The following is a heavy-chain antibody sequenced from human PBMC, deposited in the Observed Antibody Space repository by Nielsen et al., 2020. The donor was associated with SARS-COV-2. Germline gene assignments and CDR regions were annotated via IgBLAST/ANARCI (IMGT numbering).Heavy chain of an antibody. CDR1: GYTFTSYG. D-gene: IGHD5-18*01. V-gene: IGHV1-18*01. CDR3: ARDLRGYSYAWSEYYFDY. Sequence: ASVNVSCMASGYTFTSYGISWVRQAPGQGLEWMGWISAYNGNTNYAQKLQGRVTMTTDTSTSTDYMELRSLRSDDTAVYYCARDLRGYSYAWSEYYFDYWGQETLVTVSS. J-gene: IGHJ4*02. CDR2: ISAYNGNT.